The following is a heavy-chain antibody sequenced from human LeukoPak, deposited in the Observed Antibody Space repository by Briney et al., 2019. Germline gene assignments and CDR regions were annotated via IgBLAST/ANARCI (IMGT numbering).Heavy chain of an antibody. J-gene: IGHJ4*02. V-gene: IGHV4-34*01. CDR1: GGSFSGYY. D-gene: IGHD2/OR15-2a*01. Sequence: SETLSLTCAVYGGSFSGYYWSWLRQPPGKGLEWIGEINHSGSTNYNPSLKSRVTISVDTSKNQFSLKLSSVTAADTAVYYCAREFYDGYYFDYWGQGTLVTVSS. CDR2: INHSGST. CDR3: AREFYDGYYFDY.